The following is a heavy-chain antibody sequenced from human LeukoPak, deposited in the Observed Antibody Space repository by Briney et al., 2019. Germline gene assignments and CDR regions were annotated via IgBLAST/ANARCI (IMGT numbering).Heavy chain of an antibody. Sequence: GGSLRLSCAASGFTFDDYAMHWVRQAPGKGLEWVSGISWNSGNIGHADSVKGRFTISRDNAKNSLYLQMNSLRAEDTALYYCAKDIGNSGLTPLLDYWGQGTLVTASS. J-gene: IGHJ4*02. CDR1: GFTFDDYA. V-gene: IGHV3-9*01. CDR2: ISWNSGNI. CDR3: AKDIGNSGLTPLLDY. D-gene: IGHD6-19*01.